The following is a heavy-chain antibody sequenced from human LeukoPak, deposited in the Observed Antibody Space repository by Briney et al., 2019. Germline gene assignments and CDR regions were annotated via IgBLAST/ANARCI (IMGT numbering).Heavy chain of an antibody. V-gene: IGHV3-23*01. J-gene: IGHJ6*02. CDR1: GFTFSTYA. CDR3: AKSNREQLVRSYGLDV. CDR2: ISGSGGST. D-gene: IGHD6-13*01. Sequence: GGSLRLSCAASGFTFSTYAVSWVRQAPGKGLEWVSDISGSGGSTYYADSVKGRFTISRDNSKDTVYLQMKSLRVDDTAVYYCAKSNREQLVRSYGLDVWGQGTTVTVSS.